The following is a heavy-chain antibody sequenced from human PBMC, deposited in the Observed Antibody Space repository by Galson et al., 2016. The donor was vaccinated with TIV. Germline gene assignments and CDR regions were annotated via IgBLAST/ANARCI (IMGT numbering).Heavy chain of an antibody. J-gene: IGHJ6*02. CDR3: AREGIGTTSYYYGLDV. CDR1: GGTFSTNA. V-gene: IGHV1-69*06. CDR2: IIPMFGST. D-gene: IGHD1-14*01. Sequence: SVKVSCKASGGTFSTNAINWVRQAPGQGLEWMGRIIPMFGSTTYAQKFQGRLTIIADISTSTNYMELVLSSLRPDDTAVYYCAREGIGTTSYYYGLDVWGQGTAVTVSS.